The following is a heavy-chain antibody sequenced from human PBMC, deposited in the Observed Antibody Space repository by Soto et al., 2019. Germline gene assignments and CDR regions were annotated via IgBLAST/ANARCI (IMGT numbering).Heavy chain of an antibody. Sequence: EVPLLESGGGLVQPGGSLRLSCAASGFTFSSYAMSWVRQAPGKGLEWVSAISGSGGSTYYADSVKGRFTISRDNSKNTLYLQMNSLRAEDTAVYYCAKDGNPIPYLTGYYRLGWFDPWGQGTLVTVSS. CDR3: AKDGNPIPYLTGYYRLGWFDP. CDR1: GFTFSSYA. V-gene: IGHV3-23*01. CDR2: ISGSGGST. J-gene: IGHJ5*02. D-gene: IGHD3-9*01.